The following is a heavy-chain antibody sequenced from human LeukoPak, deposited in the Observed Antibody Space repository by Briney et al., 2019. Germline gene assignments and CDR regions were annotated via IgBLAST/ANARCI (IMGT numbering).Heavy chain of an antibody. CDR1: GFSLTTSGVT. D-gene: IGHD2-15*01. J-gene: IGHJ3*02. CDR2: IDYSGST. CDR3: ARVGRPYAFDI. Sequence: SGPTLVKPTQTLTLTCTFSGFSLTTSGVTVGWIRQPPGNILEWIGYIDYSGSTNYNPSLKSRVTISVDTSRDQFSLKLSSVAAEDTAVYYCARVGRPYAFDIWGQGTMVTVS. V-gene: IGHV4-61*08.